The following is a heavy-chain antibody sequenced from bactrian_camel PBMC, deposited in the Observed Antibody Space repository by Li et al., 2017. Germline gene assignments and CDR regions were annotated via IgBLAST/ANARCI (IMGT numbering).Heavy chain of an antibody. CDR3: TLTYATRADFGY. D-gene: IGHD1*01. CDR1: GFTFSSYA. CDR2: ISSGGGRT. Sequence: VQLVESGGGLVQPGGSLRLSCAASGFTFSSYAMGWVRQAPGKGLEWVSGISSGGGRTYYADSVKGRFTISRDDAKNTLYLQLNSLKTEDTAMYYCTLTYATRADFGYWGQGTQVTVS. J-gene: IGHJ6*01. V-gene: IGHV3S31*01.